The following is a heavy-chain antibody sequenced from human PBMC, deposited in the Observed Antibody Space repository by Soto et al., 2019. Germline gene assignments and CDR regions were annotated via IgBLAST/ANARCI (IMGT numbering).Heavy chain of an antibody. Sequence: QVQLVQSGAEVKKPGASVKVSCKASGYTFTSYGISWVRQAPGQGLEWMGWISAYNGNTNYAQKLQGRVTMTTDTSTSTAYMELRSLRSDDTAVYYCARVRLYYDILTGYYAATIYYYYMDVWGKGTTVTVSS. D-gene: IGHD3-9*01. CDR2: ISAYNGNT. V-gene: IGHV1-18*01. CDR3: ARVRLYYDILTGYYAATIYYYYMDV. CDR1: GYTFTSYG. J-gene: IGHJ6*03.